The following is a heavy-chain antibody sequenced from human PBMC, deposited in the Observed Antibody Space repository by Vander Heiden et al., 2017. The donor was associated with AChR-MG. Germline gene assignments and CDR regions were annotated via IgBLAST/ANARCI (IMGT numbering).Heavy chain of an antibody. CDR2: IYSGGGT. D-gene: IGHD5-12*01. J-gene: IGHJ4*02. CDR3: AGSGYSGYGRLQY. CDR1: GFTVSSNF. Sequence: EVQLVESGGGLIQPGGSLRLSCAASGFTVSSNFMSWARQAPGKGLEWVSIIYSGGGTYYADSVKGRFTISRDNSKNTLYLQMNSLRADDTAVYYCAGSGYSGYGRLQYWGQGALVTVSS. V-gene: IGHV3-53*01.